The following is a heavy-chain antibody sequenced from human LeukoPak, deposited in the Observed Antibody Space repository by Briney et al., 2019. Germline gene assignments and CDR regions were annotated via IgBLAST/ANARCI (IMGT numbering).Heavy chain of an antibody. Sequence: PGGSLRLSCAASGFTFSHYWMHWVRQAPGKGLLWVSRINPDGSDPTYADSVKGRFTISRDNAKNTLYLQMNSLRAEDSAVYFCAGLPDPGWGQGTLDTVSS. V-gene: IGHV3-74*03. CDR1: GFTFSHYW. J-gene: IGHJ4*02. CDR2: INPDGSDP. CDR3: AGLPDPG.